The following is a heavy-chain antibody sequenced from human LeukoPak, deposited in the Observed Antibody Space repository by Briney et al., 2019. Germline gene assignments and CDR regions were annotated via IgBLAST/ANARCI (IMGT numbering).Heavy chain of an antibody. D-gene: IGHD3-9*01. J-gene: IGHJ4*02. CDR3: AKEGYYDILTGYYDPYYFDY. V-gene: IGHV3-30*02. CDR1: GFTFSSYG. Sequence: GGSLRLSCAASGFTFSSYGMHWVRQAPGKGLECVAFIRYDGSNKYYADSVKGRFTISRDNSKNTLYLQMNSLRAEDTAVYYCAKEGYYDILTGYYDPYYFDYWGQGTLVTVSS. CDR2: IRYDGSNK.